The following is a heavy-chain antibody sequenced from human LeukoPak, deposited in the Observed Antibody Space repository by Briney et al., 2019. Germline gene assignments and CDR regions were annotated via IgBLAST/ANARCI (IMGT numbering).Heavy chain of an antibody. CDR3: ARLGYSSSWYFGY. V-gene: IGHV4-59*08. CDR1: GGSISSYY. D-gene: IGHD6-13*01. J-gene: IGHJ4*02. CDR2: IYYSGST. Sequence: SETLSLTCTVSGGSISSYYWSWIRQPPGKGLEWIGYIYYSGSTNYNPSLKSRVTIPVDTSKNQFSLKLSSVTAADTAVYYCARLGYSSSWYFGYWGQGTLVTVSS.